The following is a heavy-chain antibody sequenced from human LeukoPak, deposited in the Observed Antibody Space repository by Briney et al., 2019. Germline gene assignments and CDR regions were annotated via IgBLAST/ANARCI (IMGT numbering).Heavy chain of an antibody. V-gene: IGHV1-2*06. D-gene: IGHD2-15*01. CDR3: ERQIYCSGGSCYYYFDY. J-gene: IGHJ4*02. CDR2: INPDSGGT. CDR1: GYTFTGYY. Sequence: GASVKVSCKXSGYTFTGYYMHWVRQAPGQGLEWMGRINPDSGGTNYAQKFQGRVTMTRDTSISTAYMELSSLRSEDTAVYYCERQIYCSGGSCYYYFDYWGQGTLVTVSS.